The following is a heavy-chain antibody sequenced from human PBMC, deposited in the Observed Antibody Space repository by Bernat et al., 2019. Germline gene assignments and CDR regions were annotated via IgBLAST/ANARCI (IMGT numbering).Heavy chain of an antibody. Sequence: QVQLVQSGAEVKKPGASVKVSCKASGYTFTGYYMHWVRQAPGQGLEWMGWINPNSGGTNYAQKFQGWVTMTRDTSISTAYMELSRLRSDDTAVYYCARMTYYYDSSGYSPYFDYWGQGTLVTVPS. CDR2: INPNSGGT. CDR3: ARMTYYYDSSGYSPYFDY. CDR1: GYTFTGYY. D-gene: IGHD3-22*01. V-gene: IGHV1-2*04. J-gene: IGHJ4*02.